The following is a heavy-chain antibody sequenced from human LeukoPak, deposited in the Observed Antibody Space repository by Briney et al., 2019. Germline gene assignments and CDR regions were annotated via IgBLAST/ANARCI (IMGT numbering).Heavy chain of an antibody. CDR2: IYSGGST. CDR3: ARFDPPLGDSNRFDP. D-gene: IGHD1-26*01. Sequence: GGSLRLSCAASGFTVSSNYMSWVRQAPGKGLEWVSVIYSGGSTYYADSVKGRFTISRDNSKSTLYIQMNSLRAEDTAVYYCARFDPPLGDSNRFDPWGQGTLVTVSS. J-gene: IGHJ5*02. CDR1: GFTVSSNY. V-gene: IGHV3-53*01.